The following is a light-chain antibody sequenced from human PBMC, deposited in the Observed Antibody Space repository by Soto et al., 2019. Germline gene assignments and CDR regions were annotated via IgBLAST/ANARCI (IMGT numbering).Light chain of an antibody. CDR2: ANT. V-gene: IGLV1-40*01. J-gene: IGLJ1*01. Sequence: QSVLTQPPSVSGAPGQRVIISCTGSSSNIGAGFDVHWYQQLPGTAPKLLIYANTNRPSGVPDRFSGSNSGTSASLAITGLQAEDEADYYSQSYDSSLSVVYVFGTGTKVTVL. CDR3: QSYDSSLSVVYV. CDR1: SSNIGAGFD.